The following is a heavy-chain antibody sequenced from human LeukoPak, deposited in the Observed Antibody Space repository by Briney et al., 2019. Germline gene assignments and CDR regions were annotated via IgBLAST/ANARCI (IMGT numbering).Heavy chain of an antibody. CDR2: VYYGGST. Sequence: SQTLSLTCTVSGGSISSGGYYWSWIRQHPGKGLEWIGYVYYGGSTYYNPSLKSLVTISVDTSKNQFSLKLSSVTAADTAVYYCARDHCSSTSCYTGGYYFDCWGQGTLVTVSS. J-gene: IGHJ4*02. D-gene: IGHD2-2*02. CDR3: ARDHCSSTSCYTGGYYFDC. V-gene: IGHV4-31*01. CDR1: GGSISSGGYY.